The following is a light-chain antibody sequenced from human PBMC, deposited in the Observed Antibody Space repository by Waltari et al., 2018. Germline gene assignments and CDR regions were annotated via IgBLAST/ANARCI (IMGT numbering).Light chain of an antibody. V-gene: IGLV2-14*03. J-gene: IGLJ1*01. CDR2: DVP. CDR3: SSYTSSSTSLYV. CDR1: SSDVGGYNY. Sequence: QSALTPPASVSGSPGQSITISCTGPSSDVGGYNYVSWSQHHPGKAPKVNIVDVPKRPSWVSNRFSGSKSGNTASLTISGLQAEDEADYYFSSYTSSSTSLYVFGTGTKVTVL.